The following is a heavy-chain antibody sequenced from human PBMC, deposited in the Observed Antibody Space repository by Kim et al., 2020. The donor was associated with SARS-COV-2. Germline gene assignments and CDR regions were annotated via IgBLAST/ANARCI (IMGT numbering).Heavy chain of an antibody. CDR3: ARGEGPYYFDY. J-gene: IGHJ4*02. CDR2: T. V-gene: IGHV4-59*09. Sequence: TNSNPSLTSRVTISVDTPKNQFSLKLSSVTAADTAVYYCARGEGPYYFDYWGQGTLVTVSS.